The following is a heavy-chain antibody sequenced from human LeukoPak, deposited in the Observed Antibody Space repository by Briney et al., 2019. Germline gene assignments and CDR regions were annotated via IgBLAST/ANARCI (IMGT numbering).Heavy chain of an antibody. V-gene: IGHV4-4*07. CDR1: GGSISSYY. Sequence: SETLSLTCTVSGGSISSYYWSWIRQPAGKGLEWIGRIYTSGSTYYNPSLKSRVTISVDTSKNQFSLNLSSVTAADTAVYYCARVPMGASYYYMDVWGRGTTVTVSS. CDR3: ARVPMGASYYYMDV. D-gene: IGHD1-26*01. CDR2: IYTSGST. J-gene: IGHJ6*03.